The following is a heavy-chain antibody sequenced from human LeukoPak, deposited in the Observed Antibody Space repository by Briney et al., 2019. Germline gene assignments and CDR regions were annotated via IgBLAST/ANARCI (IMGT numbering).Heavy chain of an antibody. CDR3: ARDSYGSGKIHNWFEP. CDR2: ISSGSSTI. D-gene: IGHD3-10*01. V-gene: IGHV3-48*02. CDR1: GFTFSSYS. Sequence: QAGGSLRLSCAASGFTFSSYSMNWVRQAPGKGLEWVSYISSGSSTIYYADSVKGRFTISRDNAKNSLYLQMNSLRDEDTAVYYCARDSYGSGKIHNWFEPWGQGTLVTVSS. J-gene: IGHJ5*02.